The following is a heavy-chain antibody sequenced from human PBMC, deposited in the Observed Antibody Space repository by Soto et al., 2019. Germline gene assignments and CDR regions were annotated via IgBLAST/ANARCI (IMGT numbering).Heavy chain of an antibody. CDR2: LYSGGKS. V-gene: IGHV3-53*01. CDR1: GFNFDNSY. Sequence: GGSLRLSCAASGFNFDNSYMSWVRQAPGKGLEWVAILYSGGKSYYAESVRGRFTISRDISKNTLDLQMNRLTADDTAVYYCSKNNVAPAFVGFEYWGQGTMVTVSS. J-gene: IGHJ4*02. CDR3: SKNNVAPAFVGFEY. D-gene: IGHD2-2*01.